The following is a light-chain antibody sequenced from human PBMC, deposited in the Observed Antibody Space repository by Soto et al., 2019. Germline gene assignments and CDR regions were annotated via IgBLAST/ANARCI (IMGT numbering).Light chain of an antibody. V-gene: IGKV3-15*01. CDR1: QSVSSN. CDR2: GAS. Sequence: EIVMTQSPATLSVSPGERATLSCRASQSVSSNLAWYQQKPGQAPRLLIYGASTRATGVPATFSGSGSGTEFTLTISSLQSEDFAIYYCQQYNNWPPITFGQGTRLEIK. CDR3: QQYNNWPPIT. J-gene: IGKJ5*01.